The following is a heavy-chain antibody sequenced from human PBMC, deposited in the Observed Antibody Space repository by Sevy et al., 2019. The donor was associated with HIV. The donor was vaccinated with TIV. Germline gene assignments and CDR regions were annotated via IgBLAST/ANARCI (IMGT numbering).Heavy chain of an antibody. Sequence: ASVKVSCKASGYTFTSYDINWVRQATGQGLEWMGWMNPNSGNTGYAQKFQGRVTMTRNTSISTAYMELSSLRSEDTAMYYCARGRYYDSSGSLSFDYWGQGTLVTVSS. J-gene: IGHJ4*02. CDR1: GYTFTSYD. D-gene: IGHD3-22*01. CDR3: ARGRYYDSSGSLSFDY. V-gene: IGHV1-8*01. CDR2: MNPNSGNT.